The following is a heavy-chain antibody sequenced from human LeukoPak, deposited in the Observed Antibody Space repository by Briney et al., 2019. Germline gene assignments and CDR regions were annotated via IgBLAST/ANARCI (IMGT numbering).Heavy chain of an antibody. CDR3: ARLTANYFGDERVYYFDY. D-gene: IGHD3-10*01. CDR1: GGSISRYH. CDR2: IYYSGST. V-gene: IGHV4-59*08. J-gene: IGHJ4*02. Sequence: SETLSLTCNVSGGSISRYHWSWIRQPPGKGLEWIGYIYYSGSTNSNPSLKSRVTVSLDTSKNQFSLKLTSVTAADTAVYYCARLTANYFGDERVYYFDYWGQGTLVTVPS.